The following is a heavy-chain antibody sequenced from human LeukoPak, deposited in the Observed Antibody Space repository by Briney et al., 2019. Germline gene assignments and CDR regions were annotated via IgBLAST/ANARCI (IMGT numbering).Heavy chain of an antibody. Sequence: PSETLSPTCTVSGGSISSYYWSWIRQHPGKGLEWIGYIYYSGSTYYNPSLKSRVTMSVATSKNQLSLKLSSVTAAVTAVYYCARQIYSQDAFDIWGQGTMVTVSS. J-gene: IGHJ3*02. CDR1: GGSISSYY. CDR3: ARQIYSQDAFDI. V-gene: IGHV4-59*04. CDR2: IYYSGST. D-gene: IGHD4-11*01.